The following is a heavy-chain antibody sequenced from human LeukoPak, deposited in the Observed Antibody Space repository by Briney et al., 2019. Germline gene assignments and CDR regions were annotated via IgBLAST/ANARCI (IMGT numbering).Heavy chain of an antibody. CDR3: ARDSGSSPTFDY. V-gene: IGHV4-59*01. CDR2: IYYTGNT. J-gene: IGHJ4*02. CDR1: GGSISNSF. D-gene: IGHD1-26*01. Sequence: SVTLSLTCTVSGGSISNSFWSWIRQSPGKGLEWIAYIYYTGNTKYNPSLKSRVTISVDTSKDQFSLRLTSVTADDTAVYYCARDSGSSPTFDYWGQGTLVTVSS.